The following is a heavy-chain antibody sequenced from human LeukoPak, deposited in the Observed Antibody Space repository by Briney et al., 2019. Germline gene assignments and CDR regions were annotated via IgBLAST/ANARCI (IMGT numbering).Heavy chain of an antibody. CDR3: ARDTTMVRGVPDYYYYGMDV. CDR2: IYSGGST. Sequence: GGSLRLSCGASGFTVSSNYMSWVRQAPGKGLEWVSVIYSGGSTYYADSVKGRFTISRDNSKNTLYLQMNSLRAEDTAVYYCARDTTMVRGVPDYYYYGMDVWVQGTTVTVSS. D-gene: IGHD3-10*01. V-gene: IGHV3-66*01. CDR1: GFTVSSNY. J-gene: IGHJ6*02.